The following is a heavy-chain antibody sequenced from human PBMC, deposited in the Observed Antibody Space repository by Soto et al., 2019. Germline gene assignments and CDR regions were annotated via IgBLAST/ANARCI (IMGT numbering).Heavy chain of an antibody. CDR3: ARDGFPPLWFGEWWYYYGMDV. CDR2: IWYDGSNK. CDR1: GFTFSSYG. D-gene: IGHD3-10*01. J-gene: IGHJ6*02. V-gene: IGHV3-33*01. Sequence: QVQLVESGGGVVQPGRSLRLSCAASGFTFSSYGMHWVRQAPGKGLEWVAVIWYDGSNKYYADSVKGRFTISRDNSKNTLYLQMNSLRAEDTAVYYCARDGFPPLWFGEWWYYYGMDVWGQGTTVTVSS.